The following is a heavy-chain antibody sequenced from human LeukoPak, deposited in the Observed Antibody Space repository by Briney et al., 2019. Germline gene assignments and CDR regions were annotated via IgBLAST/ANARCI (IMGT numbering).Heavy chain of an antibody. CDR1: GFTFSSYA. D-gene: IGHD3-3*01. J-gene: IGHJ4*02. V-gene: IGHV3-30-3*01. CDR3: ASGPSIFEIDY. CDR2: ISYDGSNK. Sequence: QPGRSLRLSCAASGFTFSSYAIHWVRQAPGKGLEWVAVISYDGSNKYYADSVKGRFTISRDNSKNTLYLQMNSLRAEDTAVYYCASGPSIFEIDYWGQGTLVTVSS.